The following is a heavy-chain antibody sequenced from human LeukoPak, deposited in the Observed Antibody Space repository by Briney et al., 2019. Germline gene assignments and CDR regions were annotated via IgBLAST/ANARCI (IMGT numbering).Heavy chain of an antibody. CDR3: ARDGGSFRRPFDH. CDR1: GFAVSTYY. J-gene: IGHJ4*02. CDR2: IYSGGTT. Sequence: GGSLRLSCAASGFAVSTYYMSWVRQAPGKGLEWVSVIYSGGTTSYADSVKGRFTVSRDHSKNTLHLQMNSLRAEDTAIYYCARDGGSFRRPFDHWGQGTLVTVSS. D-gene: IGHD1-26*01. V-gene: IGHV3-53*01.